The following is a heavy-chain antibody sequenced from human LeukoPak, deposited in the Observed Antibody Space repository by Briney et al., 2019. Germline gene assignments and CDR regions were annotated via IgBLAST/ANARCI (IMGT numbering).Heavy chain of an antibody. CDR1: GFTFSSYS. V-gene: IGHV3-21*04. J-gene: IGHJ4*02. D-gene: IGHD3-10*01. CDR3: AKDTLYGSGSYYSPYFDY. Sequence: GGSLRLSCAASGFTFSSYSMNWVRQAPGKRLEWVSSISSSSSYIYYADSVKGRFTISRDNAKNSLYLQMNNLRAEDTALYYCAKDTLYGSGSYYSPYFDYWGQGTLVTVSS. CDR2: ISSSSSYI.